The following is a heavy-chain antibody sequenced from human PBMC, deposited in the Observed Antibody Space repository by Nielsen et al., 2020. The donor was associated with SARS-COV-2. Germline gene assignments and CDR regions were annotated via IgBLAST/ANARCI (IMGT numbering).Heavy chain of an antibody. V-gene: IGHV1-46*01. CDR3: ARDTPGFLHGTRSGPPDY. CDR1: GYTFTSYY. Sequence: SVNVSCKASGYTFTSYYMHWVRQAPAQGVEWMGIINPSGGSTSYVQKFQGRVTMTRDTSTSTVYMELSSLRSEDTAVYYCARDTPGFLHGTRSGPPDYWGQGTLVTVSS. CDR2: INPSGGST. J-gene: IGHJ4*02. D-gene: IGHD3-3*01.